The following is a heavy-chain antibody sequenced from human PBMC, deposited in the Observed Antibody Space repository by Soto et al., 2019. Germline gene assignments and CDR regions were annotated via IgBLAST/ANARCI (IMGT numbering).Heavy chain of an antibody. D-gene: IGHD5-18*01. J-gene: IGHJ4*02. Sequence: QMQLVESGGGVVQPGRSLRLSCAASGFTFSSYGMHWVRQAPGKGLEWVAVISYDGSNKYYADSVKGRFTISRDNSKNTLYLQMNSLRAEDTAVYYCAKDSIYRDTAMVTQPRAEIDYWGQGTLVTVSS. CDR2: ISYDGSNK. CDR3: AKDSIYRDTAMVTQPRAEIDY. CDR1: GFTFSSYG. V-gene: IGHV3-30*18.